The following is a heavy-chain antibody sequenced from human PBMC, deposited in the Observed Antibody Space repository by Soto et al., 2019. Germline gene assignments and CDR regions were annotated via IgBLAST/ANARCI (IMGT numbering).Heavy chain of an antibody. V-gene: IGHV2-5*01. D-gene: IGHD5-18*01. J-gene: IGHJ4*02. Sequence: QITLKESGPTLVKPTQTLTLTCTFSGFSLTTSGVGVGWIRQPPGKALEWLALIFWNDDERYSPSLTSRLTITKDTSNNQVGLTMTNMAPVDTATYCCVHTGYSYDPFGYWGRGTLVSASS. CDR1: GFSLTTSGVG. CDR3: VHTGYSYDPFGY. CDR2: IFWNDDE.